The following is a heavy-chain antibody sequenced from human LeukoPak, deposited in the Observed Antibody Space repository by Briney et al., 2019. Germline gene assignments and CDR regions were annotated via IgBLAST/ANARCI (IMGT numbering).Heavy chain of an antibody. CDR3: ATVNYRSGYSLGAFDI. CDR1: GYTLTELS. Sequence: ASVKVSCKVSGYTLTELSMHWVRQAPGKGLEWMGGFDPEDGETIYAQKFQGRVTMTEDTSTDTAYMELSSLRSEDTAVYYCATVNYRSGYSLGAFDIWGQGTMVTVSS. J-gene: IGHJ3*02. D-gene: IGHD3-3*01. V-gene: IGHV1-24*01. CDR2: FDPEDGET.